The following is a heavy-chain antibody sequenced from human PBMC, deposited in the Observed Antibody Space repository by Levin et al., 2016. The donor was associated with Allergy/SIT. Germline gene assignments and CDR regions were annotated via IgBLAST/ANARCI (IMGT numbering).Heavy chain of an antibody. CDR2: ISATGAST. J-gene: IGHJ4*02. V-gene: IGHV3-23*01. D-gene: IGHD3-22*01. Sequence: GESLKISCAASGFPFNAAWMSWVRQAPGKGLEWVSVISATGASTYYGDSVKGRFTVSRDSSKNTLYLQMNSLRAEDTAVYYCAKGVDSSGYYYFDYWGQGTLVTVSS. CDR1: GFPFNAAW. CDR3: AKGVDSSGYYYFDY.